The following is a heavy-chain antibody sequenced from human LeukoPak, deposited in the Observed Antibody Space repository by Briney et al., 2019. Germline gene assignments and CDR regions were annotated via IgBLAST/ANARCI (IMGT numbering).Heavy chain of an antibody. CDR3: ARDLRGSRNWFDP. Sequence: ASVKVSCKASGYTFTSYYMHWVRQAPGQGLERMGWINPNSGGTNYAQKFQGRVTMTRDTSISTAYMELSRLRSDDTAVYYCARDLRGSRNWFDPWGQGTLVTVSS. CDR1: GYTFTSYY. D-gene: IGHD1-26*01. V-gene: IGHV1-2*02. CDR2: INPNSGGT. J-gene: IGHJ5*02.